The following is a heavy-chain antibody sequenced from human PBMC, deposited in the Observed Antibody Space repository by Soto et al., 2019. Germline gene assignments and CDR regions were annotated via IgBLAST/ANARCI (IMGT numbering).Heavy chain of an antibody. CDR3: ARGDSSGYYHRYYFDY. V-gene: IGHV1-69*13. CDR1: GGTFSSYA. D-gene: IGHD3-22*01. CDR2: IIPIFGTA. J-gene: IGHJ4*02. Sequence: SVKVSCKASGGTFSSYAISWVRQAPGQGLEWMGGIIPIFGTANYAQKFQGRVTITADESTSTAYTELSSLRSEDTAVYYCARGDSSGYYHRYYFDYWGQGTLVTVSS.